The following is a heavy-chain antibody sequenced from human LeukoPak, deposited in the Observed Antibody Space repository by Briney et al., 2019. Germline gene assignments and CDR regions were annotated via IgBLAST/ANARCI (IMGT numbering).Heavy chain of an antibody. D-gene: IGHD3-22*01. CDR2: IYPGDSDT. Sequence: GESLKISCEAFGYTFSTYWIGWVRQMPGKGLEWMGIIYPGDSDTRYSPSFQGQVTISADKSISTAYLQWSSLKASDTAMYYCARHGNHDSSGQYDAFDIWGQGTMVTVSS. J-gene: IGHJ3*02. V-gene: IGHV5-51*01. CDR3: ARHGNHDSSGQYDAFDI. CDR1: GYTFSTYW.